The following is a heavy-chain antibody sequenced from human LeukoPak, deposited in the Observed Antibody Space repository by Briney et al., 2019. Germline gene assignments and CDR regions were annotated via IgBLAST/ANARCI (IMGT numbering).Heavy chain of an antibody. Sequence: PSETLSLTCTVSGDSINSNSHYWSWIRQHPGKGLEWIGYIYYSGSTYYNPSLKSRVTISVDTSKNQFSLKLSSVTAADTAVYYCARNRDYGQTLDYWGQGTLVTVSS. J-gene: IGHJ4*02. D-gene: IGHD4-17*01. CDR1: GDSINSNSHY. CDR3: ARNRDYGQTLDY. CDR2: IYYSGST. V-gene: IGHV4-31*03.